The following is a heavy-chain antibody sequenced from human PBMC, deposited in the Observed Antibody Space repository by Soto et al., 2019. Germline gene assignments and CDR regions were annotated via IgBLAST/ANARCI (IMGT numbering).Heavy chain of an antibody. CDR1: GGSISSYY. CDR2: IYYIGNT. V-gene: IGHV4-59*08. J-gene: IGHJ4*02. CDR3: ARHPPDNWHYVDY. D-gene: IGHD3-9*01. Sequence: SETLSLTCTVSGGSISSYYWSWIRQPPGKGLEWIGYIYYIGNTNYNPSLKSRVTISVDTSKNQFSLKLSSVTAADTAVYFCARHPPDNWHYVDYWGQGTLVTVSS.